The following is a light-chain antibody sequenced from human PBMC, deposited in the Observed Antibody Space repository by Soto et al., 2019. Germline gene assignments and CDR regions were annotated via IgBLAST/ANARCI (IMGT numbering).Light chain of an antibody. CDR3: QQYYNLPIT. J-gene: IGKJ5*01. Sequence: DIQMTQSPSSLSAAVGDRFTVTCQASQDISNHLNWYQQKPGKAPKLLIHDASNLETGVPSRFSGSGSGTDFTVTISSLQPEDFATYSCQQYYNLPITFGQGTRLEI. CDR1: QDISNH. CDR2: DAS. V-gene: IGKV1-33*01.